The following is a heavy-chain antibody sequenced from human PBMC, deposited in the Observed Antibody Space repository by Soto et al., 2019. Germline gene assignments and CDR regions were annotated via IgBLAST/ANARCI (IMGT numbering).Heavy chain of an antibody. CDR2: INHSGST. Sequence: PSETLSLTCAVYGGSFSGYYWSWIRQPPGKGLEWIGEINHSGSTNYNPSLKSRVTISADTSKNQFSLKLSSVTAADTAVYYCARYCSGGSCPYDAFDIWGQGTMVTVSS. CDR3: ARYCSGGSCPYDAFDI. V-gene: IGHV4-34*01. D-gene: IGHD2-15*01. CDR1: GGSFSGYY. J-gene: IGHJ3*02.